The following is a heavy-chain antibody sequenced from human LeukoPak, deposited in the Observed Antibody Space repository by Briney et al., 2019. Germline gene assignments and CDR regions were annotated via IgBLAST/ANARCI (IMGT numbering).Heavy chain of an antibody. CDR3: ARGGSYLSAFDI. J-gene: IGHJ3*02. V-gene: IGHV3-53*01. D-gene: IGHD1-26*01. CDR1: GFTVSSNY. CDR2: IYSGGST. Sequence: GGSLRLSCAASGFTVSSNYMSWVRQAPGKGLEWVSIIYSGGSTFYADSVKGRFTISRDNSKNKLYLQMNSLRAEDTAVYYCARGGSYLSAFDIWGQGTMVTVSS.